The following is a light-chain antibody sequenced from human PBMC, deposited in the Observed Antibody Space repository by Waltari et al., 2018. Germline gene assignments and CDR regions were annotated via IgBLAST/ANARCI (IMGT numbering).Light chain of an antibody. CDR3: QQYDRSPQT. CDR1: QSFSSSA. CDR2: GAS. Sequence: EIVLTQSPGTLSLSPGERATLSCRASQSFSSSALAWYQQTPGQAPRLVIYGASRRATGIPDRFSGSGAGTDFTLTITRLEPEDLAVYYCQQYDRSPQTFGQGTKVEIK. J-gene: IGKJ1*01. V-gene: IGKV3-20*01.